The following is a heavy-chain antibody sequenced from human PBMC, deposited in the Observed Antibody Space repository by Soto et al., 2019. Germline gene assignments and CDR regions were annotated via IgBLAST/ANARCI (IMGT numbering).Heavy chain of an antibody. CDR1: GFTFSTSW. V-gene: IGHV3-7*01. CDR2: INPDGSAK. J-gene: IGHJ4*02. Sequence: GGSLRLSCAASGFTFSTSWMDWVRQTPGKGLEWVANINPDGSAKNYVDSVKGRFTISRDNAKNSLFLQMSSLTAEDSGLYFCSRYLDFWGQGTLVTVSS. CDR3: SRYLDF.